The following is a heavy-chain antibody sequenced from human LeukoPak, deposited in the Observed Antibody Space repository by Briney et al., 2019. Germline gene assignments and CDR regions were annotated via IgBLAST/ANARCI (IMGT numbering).Heavy chain of an antibody. D-gene: IGHD3-10*01. J-gene: IGHJ5*02. CDR2: IYDRGPA. CDR1: WYAHSRGGVS. CDR3: ARSRQASGLLSS. Sequence: ASQTPSLTRPVSWYAHSRGGVSWNWVPPPPREGLGWIGCIYDRGPAYYNPSLKSRFTISVDRPKNQFFLNVTSLTAADTAVYYCARSRQASGLLSSWGQGTPVVVPS. V-gene: IGHV4-30-2*01.